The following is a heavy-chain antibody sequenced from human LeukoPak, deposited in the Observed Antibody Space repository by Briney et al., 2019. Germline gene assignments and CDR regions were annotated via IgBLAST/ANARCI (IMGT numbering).Heavy chain of an antibody. J-gene: IGHJ6*03. CDR1: GYTFTSYG. Sequence: GASVKVSCKASGYTFTSYGISWVRQAPGQGLEWMGWISAYNGSTNYAQKLQGRVTMTTDTSTSTAYMELRSLRSDGTAVYYCARSFPSYYYYMDVWGKGTTVTVSS. CDR3: ARSFPSYYYYMDV. V-gene: IGHV1-18*01. CDR2: ISAYNGST.